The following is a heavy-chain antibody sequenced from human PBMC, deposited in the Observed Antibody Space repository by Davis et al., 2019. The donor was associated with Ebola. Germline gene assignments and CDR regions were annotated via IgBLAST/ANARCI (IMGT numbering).Heavy chain of an antibody. CDR2: IYYSGST. V-gene: IGHV4-39*01. Sequence: PSETLSLTCTVSGGSISSSSYYWGWIRQPPGKGLEWIGSIYYSGSTYYNPSLKSRVTISVDTSKNQFSLKLSSVTAADTAVYYCARVPVVVVAVDALDIWGQGTMVTVSS. CDR1: GGSISSSSYY. J-gene: IGHJ3*02. D-gene: IGHD2-15*01. CDR3: ARVPVVVVAVDALDI.